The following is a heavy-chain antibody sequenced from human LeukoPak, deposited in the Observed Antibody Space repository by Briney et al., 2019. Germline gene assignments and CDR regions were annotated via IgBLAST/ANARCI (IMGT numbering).Heavy chain of an antibody. D-gene: IGHD3-10*02. CDR1: GFTFSSYK. CDR3: AELGITMIGGV. V-gene: IGHV3-48*03. CDR2: ISSSGSTI. J-gene: IGHJ6*04. Sequence: GGSLRLSCAASGFTFSSYKMNWVRQAPGRGLEWVSYISSSGSTIYSADSVKGRFTISRDNAKNSLYLQMNSLRAEDTAVYYCAELGITMIGGVWGKGTTVTISS.